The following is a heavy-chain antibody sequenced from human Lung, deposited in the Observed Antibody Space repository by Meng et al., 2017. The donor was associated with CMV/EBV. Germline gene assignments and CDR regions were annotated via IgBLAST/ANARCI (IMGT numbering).Heavy chain of an antibody. CDR3: ARARRGAGDYFDY. J-gene: IGHJ4*02. CDR1: GFTFSDYY. D-gene: IGHD1-14*01. V-gene: IGHV3-11*01. Sequence: SLKISXAASGFTFSDYYMSWIRQAPGKGLEWVSYISGSGSTIYYADSVKGRFTISRDNAKNSLYLQMNSLRAEDTAVYYCARARRGAGDYFDYWGQGTLVTVSS. CDR2: ISGSGSTI.